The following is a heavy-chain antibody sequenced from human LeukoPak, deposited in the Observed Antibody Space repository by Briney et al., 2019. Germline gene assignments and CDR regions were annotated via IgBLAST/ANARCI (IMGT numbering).Heavy chain of an antibody. CDR2: IYSGGST. J-gene: IGHJ4*02. V-gene: IGHV3-53*01. Sequence: GGSLILSCAASGFTVSSNYMSWVRQAPGKGLEWVSVIYSGGSTYYADSVKGRFTISRDNSKNTLYLQMNSLRAEDTAVYYCARGQQQAYYFDYWGQGTLVTVSS. D-gene: IGHD6-13*01. CDR1: GFTVSSNY. CDR3: ARGQQQAYYFDY.